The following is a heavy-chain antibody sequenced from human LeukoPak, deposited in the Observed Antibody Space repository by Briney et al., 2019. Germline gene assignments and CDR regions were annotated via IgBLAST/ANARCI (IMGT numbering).Heavy chain of an antibody. V-gene: IGHV1-2*06. CDR3: ARVYYDSSGYYRIDY. CDR1: GYTFTGYY. D-gene: IGHD3-22*01. J-gene: IGHJ4*02. CDR2: INPNSGGT. Sequence: ASVKVSCKASGYTFTGYYMHWVRQAPGQGLEWMGRINPNSGGTNYTQKFQGRVTMTRGTSISTAYMELSRLRSDDTAVYYCARVYYDSSGYYRIDYWGQGTLVTVSS.